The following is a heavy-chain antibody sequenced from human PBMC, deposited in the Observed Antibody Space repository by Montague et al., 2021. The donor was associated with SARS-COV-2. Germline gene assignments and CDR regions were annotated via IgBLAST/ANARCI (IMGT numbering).Heavy chain of an antibody. J-gene: IGHJ4*02. CDR2: TYYRSKWYN. V-gene: IGHV6-1*01. CDR1: GDSVSRNSAA. Sequence: CASSGDSVSRNSAAWNWIRRAPSRGREWLGRTYYRSKWYNDYAVAVKSRITINPDTSKNQISLQLNPVTPEDTAVYYCARTSASSDYWGQGTLVTVSS. CDR3: ARTSASSDY. D-gene: IGHD1-26*01.